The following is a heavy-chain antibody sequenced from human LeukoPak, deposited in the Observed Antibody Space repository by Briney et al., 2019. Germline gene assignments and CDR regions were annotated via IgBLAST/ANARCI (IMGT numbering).Heavy chain of an antibody. CDR2: IKQDGSEK. CDR3: AHSSGWYGGFDY. V-gene: IGHV3-7*01. J-gene: IGHJ4*02. CDR1: GFTFSSYW. D-gene: IGHD6-19*01. Sequence: GGSLRLSCAASGFTFSSYWISWVRQAPGKGLEWVANIKQDGSEKYYVDSVKGRFTISRDNAKNSLYLQMNSLRAEDTAVYYCAHSSGWYGGFDYWGQGTLVTVSS.